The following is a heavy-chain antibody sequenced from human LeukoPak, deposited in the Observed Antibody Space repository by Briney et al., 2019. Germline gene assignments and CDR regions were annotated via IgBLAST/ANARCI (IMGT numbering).Heavy chain of an antibody. D-gene: IGHD5/OR15-5a*01. J-gene: IGHJ4*02. CDR2: IKSKTDGGTT. Sequence: GGSLRLSCVASGFTFGNAWMSWVRQAPGKGLEWVGRIKSKTDGGTTDYAAPVKGRFTISRDDSKNTLYLYMNSLKTEDTAVYYCTTSTPFQDDYWGQGTLVTVSS. CDR1: GFTFGNAW. V-gene: IGHV3-15*01. CDR3: TTSTPFQDDY.